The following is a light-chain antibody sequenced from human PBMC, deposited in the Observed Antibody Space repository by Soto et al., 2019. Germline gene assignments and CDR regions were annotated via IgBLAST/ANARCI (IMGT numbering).Light chain of an antibody. CDR3: RQYNSYSVT. CDR2: DAS. CDR1: QSISSW. J-gene: IGKJ1*01. V-gene: IGKV1-5*01. Sequence: IQMTQSPSTLSASVGDRVTITCRASQSISSWLAWYQQKPGKAPKLLIYDASSLESGVPSRFSGSGSGTEFTLTISSLQPDDFATYYCRQYNSYSVTFGQGTKV.